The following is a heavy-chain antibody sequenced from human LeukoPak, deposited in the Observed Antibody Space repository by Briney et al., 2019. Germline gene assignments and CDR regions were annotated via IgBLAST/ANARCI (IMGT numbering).Heavy chain of an antibody. CDR1: GGSISSGGYS. CDR3: ARHYGP. V-gene: IGHV4-30-2*01. CDR2: IYHSGSI. D-gene: IGHD3-16*01. Sequence: PSETLSLTCAVSGGSISSGGYSWSWIRQPPGKGLEWIGYIYHSGSIYYNLSLKSRVTISVDRSKNQFSLKLNSVTAADTAVYYCARHYGPWGQGTLVTVSS. J-gene: IGHJ5*02.